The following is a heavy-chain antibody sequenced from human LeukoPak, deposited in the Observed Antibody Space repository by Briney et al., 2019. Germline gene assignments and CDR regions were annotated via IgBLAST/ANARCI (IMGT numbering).Heavy chain of an antibody. V-gene: IGHV4-39*07. CDR3: ARSFKPPQTHNKGWYFDL. CDR2: IYYSGST. J-gene: IGHJ2*01. D-gene: IGHD5-24*01. Sequence: SQTLSLTCTVSGGSISSGSYYWGWIRQPPGKGLEWIGSIYYSGSTYYNPSLKSRVTISVDTSKNQFSLKLSSVTAADTAVYYCARSFKPPQTHNKGWYFDLWGRGTLVTVSS. CDR1: GGSISSGSYY.